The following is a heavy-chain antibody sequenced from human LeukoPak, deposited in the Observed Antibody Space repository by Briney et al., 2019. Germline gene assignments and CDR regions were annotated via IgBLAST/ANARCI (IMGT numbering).Heavy chain of an antibody. CDR3: ARIYYYYYYMDV. V-gene: IGHV4-39*07. J-gene: IGHJ6*03. Sequence: SETLSLTCTVSGGSISSSSYYWGWIRQPPGKGLEWIANIYYSGSTYYNPSLKSRLSISVDTSKNQFSLKLSSVTAADTAVYYCARIYYYYYYMDVWGKGTTVTVSS. CDR1: GGSISSSSYY. CDR2: IYYSGST.